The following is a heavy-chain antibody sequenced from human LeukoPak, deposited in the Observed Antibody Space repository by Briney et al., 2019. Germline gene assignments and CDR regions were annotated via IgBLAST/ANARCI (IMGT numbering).Heavy chain of an antibody. CDR1: GFTFSSYS. CDR2: ISSSSSYI. CDR3: ARGFSAAVAGAGYFQH. V-gene: IGHV3-21*01. J-gene: IGHJ1*01. Sequence: KPGGSLRLSCAASGFTFSSYSMNWVRQAPGKGLEWVSSISSSSSYIYYADPVKGRFTIPRDNAHNSLYLQMNSLRAEDTAVYYCARGFSAAVAGAGYFQHWGQGTRVTVSS. D-gene: IGHD6-19*01.